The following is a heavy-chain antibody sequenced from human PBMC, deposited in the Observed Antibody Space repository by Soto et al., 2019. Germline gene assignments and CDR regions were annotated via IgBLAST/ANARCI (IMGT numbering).Heavy chain of an antibody. CDR1: GFTFDDYA. D-gene: IGHD5-18*01. V-gene: IGHV3-9*01. CDR3: VRSKGGYSYGTPFDY. CDR2: ISWNSGNI. Sequence: EVQLEESGGALVQPGRSLRLSCAASGFTFDDYAMHWVRQVLGKGLEWVSSISWNSGNIGYADSVKGRFTTSRDNAKNSFYLQMNSLRPEDTALYYCVRSKGGYSYGTPFDYWGQGTLVTVSS. J-gene: IGHJ4*02.